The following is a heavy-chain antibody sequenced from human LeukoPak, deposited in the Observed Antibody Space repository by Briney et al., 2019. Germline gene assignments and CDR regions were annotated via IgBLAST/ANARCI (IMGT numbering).Heavy chain of an antibody. J-gene: IGHJ4*02. CDR1: GFTFDDYA. D-gene: IGHD6-19*01. Sequence: PGRSLRLSCAASGFTFDDYAMHWVRQAPGKGLEWVSGISWNSGSIGYADSVKGRFTISRDNAKNSLYLQMNSLRAEDTALYYCAKDRSGWAGGIGYWGQGTLATVSS. V-gene: IGHV3-9*01. CDR3: AKDRSGWAGGIGY. CDR2: ISWNSGSI.